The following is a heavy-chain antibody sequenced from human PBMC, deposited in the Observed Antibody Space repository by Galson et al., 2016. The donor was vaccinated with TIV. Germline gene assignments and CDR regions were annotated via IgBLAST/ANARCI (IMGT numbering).Heavy chain of an antibody. J-gene: IGHJ6*02. V-gene: IGHV3-23*01. CDR2: TSGGGGNI. CDR1: GFTFSSYA. D-gene: IGHD6-19*01. CDR3: VKVPSSGFTYYYAMDV. Sequence: SLRLSCAASGFTFSSYAMTWVRQAPGKGLEWVTATSGGGGNIYYADSVKGRFTISRDNSRDTLYMQMNSLRDEDTAVYYCVKVPSSGFTYYYAMDVCGQGTTVSV.